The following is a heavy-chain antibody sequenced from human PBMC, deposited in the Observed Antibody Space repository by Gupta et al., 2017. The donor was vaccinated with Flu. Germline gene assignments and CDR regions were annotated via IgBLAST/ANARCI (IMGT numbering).Heavy chain of an antibody. Sequence: QVQLQQSGPGLVRPSQTLSLTCVISWECVARNTIAWNWIRQSPSRGLEWLGRTHYRSKWYEDYAASVQRRIVIKPDTSKNQFSLHLNSVTPEDTAVYYCARDPVAVAGIYFFDVWGQGTLVTVSS. D-gene: IGHD6-19*01. CDR2: THYRSKWYE. CDR1: WECVARNTIA. V-gene: IGHV6-1*02. CDR3: ARDPVAVAGIYFFDV. J-gene: IGHJ4*02.